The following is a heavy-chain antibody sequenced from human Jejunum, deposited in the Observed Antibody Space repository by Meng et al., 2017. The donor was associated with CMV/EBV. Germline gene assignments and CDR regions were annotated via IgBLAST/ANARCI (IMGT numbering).Heavy chain of an antibody. V-gene: IGHV4-4*07. CDR3: ARASGFRGAKFDY. CDR2: IYTGGAT. J-gene: IGHJ4*02. Sequence: QVQLQESGPGRVKPSETLSLTCTVSGASISTYDWTWIRQPAGKGLEWIGHIYTGGATNYNPSLKSRVTMSVDTSKTQFFLRLNSVTAADTAVYFCARASGFRGAKFDYWGQGLLVTVSS. D-gene: IGHD3-10*01. CDR1: GASISTYD.